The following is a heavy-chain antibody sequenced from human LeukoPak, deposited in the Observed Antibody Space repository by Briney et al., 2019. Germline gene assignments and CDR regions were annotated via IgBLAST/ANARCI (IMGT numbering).Heavy chain of an antibody. CDR2: INHSGST. CDR1: GGSFSGYY. J-gene: IGHJ4*02. CDR3: ARHAYYYDNSGYYYPYDY. Sequence: SETLSLTCAVYGGSFSGYYWSWIRQPPGKGLEWIGEINHSGSTNYNPSLKSRVTISVDTSKNQFSLKLSSVTAADTAVYYCARHAYYYDNSGYYYPYDYWGQGTLVTVSS. V-gene: IGHV4-34*01. D-gene: IGHD3-22*01.